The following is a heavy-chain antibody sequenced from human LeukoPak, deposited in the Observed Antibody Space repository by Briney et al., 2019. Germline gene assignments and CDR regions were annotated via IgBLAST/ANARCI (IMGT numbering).Heavy chain of an antibody. CDR2: INHNGDT. CDR3: AKIKGQLVLDAFDI. D-gene: IGHD6-6*01. CDR1: GGSFSTYY. Sequence: PSETLSLTCAVYGGSFSTYYGTWIRQSPGKGLEWIGEINHNGDTNYKPSLKSRVTISVDTSKNQFSLRLRSVTAADTAVYYCAKIKGQLVLDAFDIWGQGTMVTVSS. V-gene: IGHV4-34*01. J-gene: IGHJ3*02.